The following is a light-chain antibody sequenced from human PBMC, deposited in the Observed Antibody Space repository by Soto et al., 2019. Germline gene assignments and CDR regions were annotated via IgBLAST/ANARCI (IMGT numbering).Light chain of an antibody. J-gene: IGKJ2*01. Sequence: DIVMTQSPLSLPVTPGEPASISCRSSQSLLHSDGYNYLDWYLQKTGQSPQLLIYLGSNRSSGVPDRFSGSGSGTDFTLKISRVEAEDVGVYYCMQALQTPQMYTFGQGTKLEIK. CDR2: LGS. CDR1: QSLLHSDGYNY. V-gene: IGKV2-28*01. CDR3: MQALQTPQMYT.